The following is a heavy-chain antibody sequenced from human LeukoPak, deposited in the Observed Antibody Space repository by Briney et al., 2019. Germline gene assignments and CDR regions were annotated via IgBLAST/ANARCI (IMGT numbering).Heavy chain of an antibody. Sequence: PSETLSLTCTVSGDSISSSSYYWVWIRQPPGKGLEWMGYIHYSGTTYYNPSLQSRLTISVGTSKNQFSLQLSSVTAADTAVYYCAKGDSNEGPPNAFDIWGQGTMVTVSS. CDR2: IHYSGTT. CDR1: GDSISSSSYY. CDR3: AKGDSNEGPPNAFDI. J-gene: IGHJ3*02. D-gene: IGHD4-11*01. V-gene: IGHV4-39*07.